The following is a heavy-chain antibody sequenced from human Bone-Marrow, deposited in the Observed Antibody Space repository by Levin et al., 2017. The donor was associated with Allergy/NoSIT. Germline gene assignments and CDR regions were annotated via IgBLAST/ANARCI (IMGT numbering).Heavy chain of an antibody. CDR2: ISTSGTYI. D-gene: IGHD6-19*01. Sequence: GGSLRLSCAASGFTFRSKSMSWVRQAPGKGLEWVTTISTSGTYIYYADSVQGRFTISRDDAKNSLFLQMNSLRAEDTAVYYCAGDSSGWSRDYWGQGTLVTVSS. CDR3: AGDSSGWSRDY. CDR1: GFTFRSKS. V-gene: IGHV3-21*01. J-gene: IGHJ4*02.